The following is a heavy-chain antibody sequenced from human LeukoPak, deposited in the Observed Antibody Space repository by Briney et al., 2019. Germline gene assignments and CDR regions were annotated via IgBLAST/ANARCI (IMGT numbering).Heavy chain of an antibody. CDR1: GFTFSSYS. CDR3: ARGDDYYDSSGFGY. Sequence: GGSLRLSCAASGFTFSSYSMNWVRQAPGKGLEWLAYISSGSSRTIYYADSVKGRFTISRDNAKNSLYLQMNSLRAEDTAVYYCARGDDYYDSSGFGYWGRGTLVTVSS. V-gene: IGHV3-48*04. J-gene: IGHJ4*02. CDR2: ISSGSSRTI. D-gene: IGHD3-22*01.